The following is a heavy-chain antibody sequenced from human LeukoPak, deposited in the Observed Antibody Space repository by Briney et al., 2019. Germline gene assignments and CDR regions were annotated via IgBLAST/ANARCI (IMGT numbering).Heavy chain of an antibody. Sequence: SETLSLTCAVYGGSFSGYYWSWIRQPPGKGLEWIGEINHSGSTNYNPSLKSRVTISVDTSKNQFSLKLSSVTAADTAVYYCARGRLDYGGNSVVLYFDYWGQGTLVTVSS. J-gene: IGHJ4*02. CDR3: ARGRLDYGGNSVVLYFDY. CDR2: INHSGST. CDR1: GGSFSGYY. V-gene: IGHV4-34*01. D-gene: IGHD4-23*01.